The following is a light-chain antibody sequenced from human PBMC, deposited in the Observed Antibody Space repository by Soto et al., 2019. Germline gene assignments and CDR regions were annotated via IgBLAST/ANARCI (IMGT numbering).Light chain of an antibody. CDR2: DVT. J-gene: IGLJ2*01. V-gene: IGLV2-14*01. CDR3: SSYTTSSTLV. CDR1: SSDVGAYDF. Sequence: QSALTQPASVSGSPGQSITISCTGTSSDVGAYDFVSWYQHSPGKAPKLVTFDVTHRPPGISDRFSGSKSANTASLTISGLQAADEAFYSCSSYTTSSTLVFGGGTKLTVL.